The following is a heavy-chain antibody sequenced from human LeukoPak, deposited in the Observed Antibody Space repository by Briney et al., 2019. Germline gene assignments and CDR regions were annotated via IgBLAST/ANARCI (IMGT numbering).Heavy chain of an antibody. Sequence: GGSLRLSCVASGFTFSDYAMFWVRQAPGKGLEWVSVISGGGGSTYYADSVKGRFTISRDNTKNTLFLEMHSLRGDDTAVYYCAKGLSYYYDSSGSPDYWGQGSLVTVSS. V-gene: IGHV3-23*01. D-gene: IGHD3-22*01. J-gene: IGHJ4*02. CDR2: ISGGGGST. CDR3: AKGLSYYYDSSGSPDY. CDR1: GFTFSDYA.